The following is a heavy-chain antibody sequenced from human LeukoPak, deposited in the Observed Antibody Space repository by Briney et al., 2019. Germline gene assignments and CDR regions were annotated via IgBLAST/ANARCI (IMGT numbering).Heavy chain of an antibody. V-gene: IGHV3-48*01. Sequence: GGSLRLSCAASGFTFTSYSMNWVRQAPGKGLEWVSYISSSGRPIYYADSVKGRFTISGDNAKNSLYLQMNSLRAEDTAVYYCAREREHDYGTDYWGQGTLVTVSS. CDR2: ISSSGRPI. CDR1: GFTFTSYS. CDR3: AREREHDYGTDY. J-gene: IGHJ4*02. D-gene: IGHD4-17*01.